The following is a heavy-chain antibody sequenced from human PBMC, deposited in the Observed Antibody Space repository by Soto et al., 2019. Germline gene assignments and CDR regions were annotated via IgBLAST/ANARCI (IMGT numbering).Heavy chain of an antibody. J-gene: IGHJ4*02. D-gene: IGHD6-19*01. CDR2: ISYDGSNK. CDR1: GFTFSSYT. V-gene: IGHV3-30-3*01. Sequence: GGSLRLSCAASGFTFSSYTMNWVRQAPGKGLEWVAVISYDGSNKYYADSVKGRFTISRDNSKNTLFLQMSSQRAEDMAVYYCAKEAVSGWYYFDYWGPGTLVTVSS. CDR3: AKEAVSGWYYFDY.